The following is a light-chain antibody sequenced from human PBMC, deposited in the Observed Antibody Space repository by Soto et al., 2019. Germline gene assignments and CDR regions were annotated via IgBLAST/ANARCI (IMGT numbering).Light chain of an antibody. Sequence: QSALTQPASVSGSPGQSITISCTGSSSDVGGYNFVSWYQQHPGKAPKAIIYDVTNRPSGVSNRFSGSKSGNTASLTISGLQTEDEGDYYCSSYTSTYTRVFGGGTKLTV. V-gene: IGLV2-14*03. J-gene: IGLJ2*01. CDR3: SSYTSTYTRV. CDR2: DVT. CDR1: SSDVGGYNF.